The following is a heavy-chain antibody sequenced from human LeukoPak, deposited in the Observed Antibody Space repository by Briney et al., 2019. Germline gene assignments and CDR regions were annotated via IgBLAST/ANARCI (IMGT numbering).Heavy chain of an antibody. D-gene: IGHD4-11*01. V-gene: IGHV4-61*02. CDR1: GGSISSGGTYY. Sequence: SETLSLTCTVSGGSISSGGTYYWSWIRQPAGKGLEWIGRIYTSGSTNYNPSLKSRVTISVDTSKNQFSLKLSSVTAADTAVYYCARTYSNYGGSYYYYYMDVWGKGTTVTVSS. CDR2: IYTSGST. J-gene: IGHJ6*03. CDR3: ARTYSNYGGSYYYYYMDV.